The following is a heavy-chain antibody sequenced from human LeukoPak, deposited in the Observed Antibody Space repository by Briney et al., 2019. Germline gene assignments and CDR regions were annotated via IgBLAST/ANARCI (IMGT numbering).Heavy chain of an antibody. D-gene: IGHD2-15*01. CDR2: IYYSGST. Sequence: MASGTLSLPCTFSGGSISSGGYYWSWVRQPPRKGLEGIGYIYYSGSTYYNPSLKSRVTISVDTSKNQFSLKLSSVTAADTAVYYCASGGVNCSGGSCYTFDYWGQGTLVTVSS. J-gene: IGHJ4*02. CDR1: GGSISSGGYY. CDR3: ASGGVNCSGGSCYTFDY. V-gene: IGHV4-31*03.